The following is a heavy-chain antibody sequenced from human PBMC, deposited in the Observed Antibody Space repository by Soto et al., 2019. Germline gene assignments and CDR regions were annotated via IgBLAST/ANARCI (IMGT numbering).Heavy chain of an antibody. CDR3: ARDQGGADAFDI. V-gene: IGHV3-30-3*01. Sequence: QVQLVESGGGVVQPGRSLRLSCAASGFTFSSYAMHWVRQAPGKGLEWVAVISYDGSNKYYADSVKGRFTISRDNSKNTLYLQMNSLRAEDTAVYYCARDQGGADAFDIWGQGTMVTVSS. CDR2: ISYDGSNK. D-gene: IGHD1-26*01. CDR1: GFTFSSYA. J-gene: IGHJ3*02.